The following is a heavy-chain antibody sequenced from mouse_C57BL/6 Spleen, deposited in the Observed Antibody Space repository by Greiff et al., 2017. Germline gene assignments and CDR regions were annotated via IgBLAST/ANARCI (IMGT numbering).Heavy chain of an antibody. D-gene: IGHD2-1*01. CDR2: IDPSDSYT. V-gene: IGHV1-69*01. CDR1: GYTFTSYW. CDR3: ARQDYGNQN. Sequence: QVQLQQPGAELVMPGASVKLSCKASGYTFTSYWMHWVKQRPGQGLEWIGEIDPSDSYTNYNQKFKGKSTLTVDKSSSTAYMQLSSLTSEDSAVYYCARQDYGNQNWGQGTTLTVSS. J-gene: IGHJ2*01.